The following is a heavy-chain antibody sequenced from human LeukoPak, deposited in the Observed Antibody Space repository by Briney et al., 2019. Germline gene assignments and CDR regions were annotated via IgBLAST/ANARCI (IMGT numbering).Heavy chain of an antibody. CDR2: IYTGGST. D-gene: IGHD5-12*01. V-gene: IGHV4-4*09. CDR1: GGSISSYY. Sequence: SETLSLTCSVSGGSISSYYWSWIRQPPGKGLERLAFIYTGGSTNYNPSLKSRVTISVDTSSNQFSLKLSSVTAADTAVYFCAKTGNGYDPLYYYYYMDVWGKGTTVTVSS. CDR3: AKTGNGYDPLYYYYYMDV. J-gene: IGHJ6*03.